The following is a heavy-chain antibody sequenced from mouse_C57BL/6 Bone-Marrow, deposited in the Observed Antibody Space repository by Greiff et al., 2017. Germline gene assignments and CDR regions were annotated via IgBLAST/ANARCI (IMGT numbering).Heavy chain of an antibody. D-gene: IGHD4-1*02. J-gene: IGHJ2*01. V-gene: IGHV5-9-1*02. CDR1: GFTFSSYA. CDR2: ISSGGDYI. CDR3: TRVNWDGGYFDY. Sequence: EVQVVESGEGLVKPGGSLKLSCAASGFTFSSYAMSWVRQTPEKRLEWVAYISSGGDYIYYAATVKGRFTISRDNARNTLDLQMSSLKSEDTAMDYCTRVNWDGGYFDYWGQGTTLTVSS.